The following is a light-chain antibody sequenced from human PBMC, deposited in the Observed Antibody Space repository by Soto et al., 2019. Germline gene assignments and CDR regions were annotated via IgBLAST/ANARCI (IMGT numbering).Light chain of an antibody. CDR2: DAS. Sequence: DIQMTQSPGSLSASLGDRVTITCQASQNINNYLNWYQQKPGRAPKLLIYDASNLEAGVPSRLRGSGSGTDFTFTISRLQPEDTATYYCQQYENLPTFGQGTRLEIK. J-gene: IGKJ5*01. CDR1: QNINNY. V-gene: IGKV1-33*01. CDR3: QQYENLPT.